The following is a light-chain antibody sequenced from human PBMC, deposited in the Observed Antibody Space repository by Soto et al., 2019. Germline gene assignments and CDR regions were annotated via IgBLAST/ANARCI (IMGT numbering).Light chain of an antibody. Sequence: VLTQSPATLSLSPGERATLSCRASQSIHTSLAWYQQKPGQPPRLVVYDSTLRANGVPDRFGGSRSGTEFTLTINNLEPEDFAVYYCQQRSNWPPTFGGGTKVEIK. CDR2: DST. J-gene: IGKJ4*01. CDR1: QSIHTS. V-gene: IGKV3-11*01. CDR3: QQRSNWPPT.